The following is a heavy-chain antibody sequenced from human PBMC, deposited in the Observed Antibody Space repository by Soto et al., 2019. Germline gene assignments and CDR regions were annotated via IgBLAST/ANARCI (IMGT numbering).Heavy chain of an antibody. Sequence: PSETLSLTCTVSGGSISSSSYYWGWIRQPPGKGLEWIRSIYYSGSTYYNPPLKSRVTISVDTSKNQFSLKLSSVTAADTAVYYCARGMGSGWADGAFGIWGQGTMVTVSS. CDR2: IYYSGST. D-gene: IGHD6-19*01. CDR3: ARGMGSGWADGAFGI. J-gene: IGHJ3*02. CDR1: GGSISSSSYY. V-gene: IGHV4-39*01.